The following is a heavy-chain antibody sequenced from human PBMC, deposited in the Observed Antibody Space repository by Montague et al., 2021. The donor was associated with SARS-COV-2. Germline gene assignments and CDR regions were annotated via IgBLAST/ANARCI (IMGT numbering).Heavy chain of an antibody. CDR2: IHYSGST. V-gene: IGHV4-39*01. CDR1: GGSVNSGSYS. J-gene: IGHJ6*02. CDR3: ARHRKDYDILTGYSTSFYYDMDV. D-gene: IGHD3-9*01. Sequence: SETLSLTCTVSGGSVNSGSYSWDWIRQPPGKGLEWIGSIHYSGSTSYNPSLKSRVTISVDTSKKLLSLSLSSVTAADTAIYYCARHRKDYDILTGYSTSFYYDMDVWGQGTTVTVSS.